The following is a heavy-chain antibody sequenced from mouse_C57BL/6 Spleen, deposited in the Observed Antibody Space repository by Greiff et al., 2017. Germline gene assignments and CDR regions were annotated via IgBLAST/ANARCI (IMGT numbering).Heavy chain of an antibody. V-gene: IGHV1-39*01. J-gene: IGHJ3*01. CDR1: GYSFTDYN. CDR2: INPNYGTT. D-gene: IGHD1-1*01. Sequence: VQLKQSGPELVKPGASVKISCKASGYSFTDYNMNWVKQSNGKSLEWIGVINPNYGTTSYNQKFKGKATLTVDQSSSTAYMQRNSLTSEDSAVYYCARTGIYYYGSSYTSAWFAYWGQGTLVTVSA. CDR3: ARTGIYYYGSSYTSAWFAY.